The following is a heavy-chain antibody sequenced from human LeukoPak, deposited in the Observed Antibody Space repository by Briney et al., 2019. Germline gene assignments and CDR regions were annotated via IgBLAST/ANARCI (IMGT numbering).Heavy chain of an antibody. J-gene: IGHJ4*02. CDR1: GGSISSSSYY. CDR2: IYYSGST. V-gene: IGHV4-39*01. D-gene: IGHD6-13*01. Sequence: SETLSLTCTVSGGSISSSSYYWGWIRQPPGKGLEWIGSIYYSGSTYYNPSLKSRVTISVDTSKNQFSLKLSSVTAADTAVYYCASWKTPSSKAAAGFDYWGQGTLVTVSS. CDR3: ASWKTPSSKAAAGFDY.